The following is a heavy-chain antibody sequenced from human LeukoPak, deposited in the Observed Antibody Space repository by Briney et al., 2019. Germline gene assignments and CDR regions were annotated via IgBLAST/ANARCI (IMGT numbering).Heavy chain of an antibody. CDR1: GGSISSYY. Sequence: SETLSLTCTVSGGSISSYYWSWIRQPAGKGLEWIGRIYTSGSTNYNPSLKSRVTMSVDTSKNQFSLKLSSVTAADTAVYYCARDGHSMVRGRYYYYYYVDVWGKGTTVTISS. CDR3: ARDGHSMVRGRYYYYYYVDV. D-gene: IGHD3-10*01. CDR2: IYTSGST. J-gene: IGHJ6*03. V-gene: IGHV4-4*07.